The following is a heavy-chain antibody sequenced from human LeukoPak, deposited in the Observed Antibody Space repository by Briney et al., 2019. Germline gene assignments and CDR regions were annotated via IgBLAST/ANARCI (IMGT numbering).Heavy chain of an antibody. CDR2: ISSSGSTI. CDR3: ASSHDSSSND. D-gene: IGHD3-22*01. V-gene: IGHV3-48*03. CDR1: GFTFSSYE. J-gene: IGHJ4*02. Sequence: GGSLRLSCAASGFTFSSYEMNWVRQAPGKGLEWVSYISSSGSTIYYADSVKGRFTISRDSAKNSLYLQMNSLRPEDTAVYYCASSHDSSSNDWGQGTLVTVSS.